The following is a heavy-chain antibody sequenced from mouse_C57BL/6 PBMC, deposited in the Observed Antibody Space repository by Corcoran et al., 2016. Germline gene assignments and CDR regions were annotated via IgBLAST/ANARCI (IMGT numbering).Heavy chain of an antibody. J-gene: IGHJ4*01. D-gene: IGHD2-2*01. Sequence: DVQLQESGPGLVKPSQSLSLTCSVTGYSITSGYYWNWIRQFPGNKLEWMGYISYDGSNNYNPSLKNRISITRDTSKNQFFLKLNSVTTEDTATYYCARAGDGYDYYAMDYWGQGTSVTVSS. CDR3: ARAGDGYDYYAMDY. V-gene: IGHV3-6*01. CDR2: ISYDGSN. CDR1: GYSITSGYY.